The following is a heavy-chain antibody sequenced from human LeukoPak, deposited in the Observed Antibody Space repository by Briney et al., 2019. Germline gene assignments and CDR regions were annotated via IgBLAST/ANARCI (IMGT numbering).Heavy chain of an antibody. D-gene: IGHD3-9*01. CDR1: AYTFTAYY. CDR2: INPNSGGT. CDR3: ARARPNDVLTGYAYLDAFDL. V-gene: IGHV1-2*04. J-gene: IGHJ3*01. Sequence: GASVKVSCKASAYTFTAYYIHWVRQAPEQGLEWMGWINPNSGGTKYAQKFQDWVTVTRDTSISTAYMELSRLKSDDSAVYYCARARPNDVLTGYAYLDAFDLWGQGTMVTVSS.